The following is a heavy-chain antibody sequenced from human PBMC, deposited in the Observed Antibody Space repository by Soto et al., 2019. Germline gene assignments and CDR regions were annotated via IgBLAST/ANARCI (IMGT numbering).Heavy chain of an antibody. Sequence: GGSLRLSCAASGFTFSSYGMHWVRQAPGKGLEWVAVISYDGSNKYYADSVKGRFTISRDNSKNTLYLQMNSLRAEDTAVYYCAKAQIDIVVVPAAMEMHAFDIWGQGTMVTVSS. D-gene: IGHD2-2*01. CDR2: ISYDGSNK. CDR1: GFTFSSYG. CDR3: AKAQIDIVVVPAAMEMHAFDI. V-gene: IGHV3-30*18. J-gene: IGHJ3*02.